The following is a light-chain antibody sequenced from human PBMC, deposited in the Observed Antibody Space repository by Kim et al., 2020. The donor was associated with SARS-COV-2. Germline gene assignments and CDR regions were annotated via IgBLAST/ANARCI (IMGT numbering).Light chain of an antibody. CDR1: HSVPRSY. V-gene: IGKV3-20*01. Sequence: EIVLTQSPGTLSLSPGGRAALSCRASHSVPRSYLAWYQQKPGQAPRLLIYDASSRATGIPDRFSGSESGTDFTLTISRLEPEDFAVYYCQQYATSPLTFGQGTRLEIK. CDR2: DAS. J-gene: IGKJ5*01. CDR3: QQYATSPLT.